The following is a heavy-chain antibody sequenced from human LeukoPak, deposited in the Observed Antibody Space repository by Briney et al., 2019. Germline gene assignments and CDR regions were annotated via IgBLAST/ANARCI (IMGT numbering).Heavy chain of an antibody. CDR2: ISTSSSTI. V-gene: IGHV3-48*02. D-gene: IGHD3-22*01. CDR3: ASRDYYDSSGHRFFDL. J-gene: IGHJ2*01. Sequence: GGSLTLSCAASGFSLSSHNKNWGRQAPGEGLEWVSYISTSSSTIYYADSVKGRFTISRDNAKNSVYLQMNSLRDEDTAVYYCASRDYYDSSGHRFFDLWGRGTLVTASS. CDR1: GFSLSSHN.